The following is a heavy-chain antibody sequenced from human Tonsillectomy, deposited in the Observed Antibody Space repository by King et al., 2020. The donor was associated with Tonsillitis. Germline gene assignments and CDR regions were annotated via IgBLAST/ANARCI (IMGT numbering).Heavy chain of an antibody. Sequence: QLVQSGAEVKKPGASVKVSCKASGYIFTGYYIHWVRQAPGQGLEWMGWINPNNGGTYYAQKFQGRVSMTRDASISSAYMGLTRLTSDDTAVYSCAREGRKYFDLWGRGTLVTVSS. CDR2: INPNNGGT. D-gene: IGHD3-10*01. CDR3: AREGRKYFDL. V-gene: IGHV1-2*02. CDR1: GYIFTGYY. J-gene: IGHJ2*01.